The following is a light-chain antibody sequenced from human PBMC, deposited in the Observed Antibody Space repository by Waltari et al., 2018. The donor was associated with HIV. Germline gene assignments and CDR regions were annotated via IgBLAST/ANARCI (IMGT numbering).Light chain of an antibody. CDR1: QGISNF. CDR2: TAS. J-gene: IGKJ5*01. Sequence: DLQLTQSPLFLSASVGDRVTLTCRASQGISNFLAWYQQNPGKAPKLLIPTASILQSGVPSRFSGSGSGTEFTLTISSLQPEDFATYYCQQRSDYPITFGQGTRLEIK. V-gene: IGKV1-9*01. CDR3: QQRSDYPIT.